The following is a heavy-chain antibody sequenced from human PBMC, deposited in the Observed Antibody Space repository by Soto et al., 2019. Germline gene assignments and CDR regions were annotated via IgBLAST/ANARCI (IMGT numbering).Heavy chain of an antibody. D-gene: IGHD4-17*01. J-gene: IGHJ4*02. CDR3: AKDVSYGGKRPYYFDY. CDR1: GFTFSNYA. Sequence: EVQLLESGGGLVQPGGSLRLSCAASGFTFSNYAMSWVRQAPGKGLEWFSGISDSGDSAYFADSVKGRFTTSRDNSKNTLYLQMNSLRAEDTAVYYCAKDVSYGGKRPYYFDYWGQGTLVTVSS. CDR2: ISDSGDSA. V-gene: IGHV3-23*01.